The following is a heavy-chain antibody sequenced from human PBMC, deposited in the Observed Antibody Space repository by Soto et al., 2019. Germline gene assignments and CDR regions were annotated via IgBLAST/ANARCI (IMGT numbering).Heavy chain of an antibody. CDR3: ARCGHYGSGPSSVRCGAFDF. V-gene: IGHV1-18*04. Sequence: QVQVAQSGAEVKEPGASVKVSCKVSGYTFTSYGITWVRQAPGQGLEWMGWITSYSRNTNYAQKLQGRVTMTTDTSTTTAYMELRSLRSDATAVYYCARCGHYGSGPSSVRCGAFDFWGQGTMVTVSS. D-gene: IGHD3-10*01. CDR1: GYTFTSYG. CDR2: ITSYSRNT. J-gene: IGHJ3*01.